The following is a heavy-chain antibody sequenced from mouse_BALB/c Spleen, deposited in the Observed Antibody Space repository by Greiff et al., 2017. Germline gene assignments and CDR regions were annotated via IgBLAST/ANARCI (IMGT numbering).Heavy chain of an antibody. J-gene: IGHJ2*01. D-gene: IGHD2-14*01. CDR2: ISYSGST. CDR3: ARSSYYRYDDDAYYFDY. Sequence: DVQLQESGPGLVKPSQSLSLTCTVTGYSITSDYAWNWIRQFPGNKLEWMGYISYSGSTSYNPSLKSRISITRDTSKNQFFLQLNSVTTEDTATYYCARSSYYRYDDDAYYFDYWGQGTTLTVSS. CDR1: GYSITSDYA. V-gene: IGHV3-2*02.